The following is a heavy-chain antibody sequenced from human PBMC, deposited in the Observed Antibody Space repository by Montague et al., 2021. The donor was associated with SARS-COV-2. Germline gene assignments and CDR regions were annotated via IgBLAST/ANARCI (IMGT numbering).Heavy chain of an antibody. CDR1: GFTFSSYA. CDR2: IYSGGSIT. D-gene: IGHD4-17*01. CDR3: ATTTGLGY. V-gene: IGHV3-23*03. J-gene: IGHJ4*02. Sequence: SLRLSCAASGFTFSSYAMRWVRQAPGEGLEWVSVIYSGGSITYYADSVKGRFTISRDNSKNTLYLQMNSLRDEDTAVYYCATTTGLGYWGQGTLVTVSS.